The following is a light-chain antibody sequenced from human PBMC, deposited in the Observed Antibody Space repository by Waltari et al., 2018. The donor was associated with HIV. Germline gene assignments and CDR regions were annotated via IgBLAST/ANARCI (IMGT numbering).Light chain of an antibody. CDR2: KDS. CDR1: ALPTQY. V-gene: IGLV3-25*03. J-gene: IGLJ3*02. Sequence: SYELTQPPSVSVSPGQTARITCSGDALPTQYAYWYQQKPGQAPVLVLYKDSERPSGIPERFSGSSYGTTSTLTISGVQAEDEADYYGQAADSSGTYKGNWVFGGGTKLTLL. CDR3: QAADSSGTYKGNWV.